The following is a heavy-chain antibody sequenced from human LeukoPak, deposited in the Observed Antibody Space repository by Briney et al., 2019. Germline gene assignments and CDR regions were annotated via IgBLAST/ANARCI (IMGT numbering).Heavy chain of an antibody. D-gene: IGHD1-26*01. CDR3: ASPKAGYSGSYHYYFDY. V-gene: IGHV1-69*05. CDR2: IIPIFGTA. J-gene: IGHJ4*02. CDR1: GGTFSSYA. Sequence: LVKVSCKASGGTFSSYAISWVRQAPGQGLEWMGGIIPIFGTANYAQKFQGRVTITTDESTSTAYMELSSLRSEDTAVYYCASPKAGYSGSYHYYFDYWGQGTLVTVSS.